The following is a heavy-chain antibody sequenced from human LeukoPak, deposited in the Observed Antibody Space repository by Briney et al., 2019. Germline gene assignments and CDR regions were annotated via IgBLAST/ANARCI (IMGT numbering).Heavy chain of an antibody. CDR2: IPDDGSET. CDR1: GFTFSNYW. D-gene: IGHD2-15*01. J-gene: IGHJ1*01. Sequence: GGSLRLSCVVSGFTFSNYWMHWVRQAPGKGLEWVANIPDDGSETNYVDSIKGRFIISRDNAKNLLSLQMSSLREEDTALYYCARGWAAIPDWGQGTLVTVSS. CDR3: ARGWAAIPD. V-gene: IGHV3-7*01.